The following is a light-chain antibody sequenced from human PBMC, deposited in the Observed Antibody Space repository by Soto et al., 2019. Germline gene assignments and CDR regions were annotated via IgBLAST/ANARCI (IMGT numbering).Light chain of an antibody. V-gene: IGKV3D-15*01. Sequence: ETVMTQSPATLSVSPGETATLSCRTSQGLNRNLAWYQQKLGQAPRLLIYGASSRATGIPDRFSGSGSGTDFTLTITRLEPEDFAVYFCQQYDVSPITFGLGTRLEIK. CDR1: QGLNRN. CDR2: GAS. J-gene: IGKJ5*01. CDR3: QQYDVSPIT.